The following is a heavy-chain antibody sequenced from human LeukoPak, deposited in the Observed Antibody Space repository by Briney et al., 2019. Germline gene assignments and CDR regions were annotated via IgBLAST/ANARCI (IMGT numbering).Heavy chain of an antibody. CDR2: ISSDGSST. Sequence: HPGGSLRLSCAASGFTISNFWMHWVRQAPGKGLVWVSRISSDGSSTSYADSVKGRFTISRDGAKNTMDLQMNSLRAEDTAVYYCTTAAFHWGQGTLVTVSS. V-gene: IGHV3-74*01. J-gene: IGHJ1*01. D-gene: IGHD6-25*01. CDR3: TTAAFH. CDR1: GFTISNFW.